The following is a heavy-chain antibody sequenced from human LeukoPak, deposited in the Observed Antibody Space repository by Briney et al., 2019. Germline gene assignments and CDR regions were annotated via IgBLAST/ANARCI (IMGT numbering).Heavy chain of an antibody. J-gene: IGHJ4*02. CDR3: AKLLSNSGRFLY. D-gene: IGHD4-23*01. CDR2: IRNDGSNK. V-gene: IGHV3-30*02. CDR1: GFIFSSYG. Sequence: GGSLRLSCAASGFIFSSYGMHWVRQAPGKGLEWVAFIRNDGSNKYYADSVKGRFTISRDNSKNTLYLQMNSLRAEDTAVYYCAKLLSNSGRFLYWGQGTLVTVSS.